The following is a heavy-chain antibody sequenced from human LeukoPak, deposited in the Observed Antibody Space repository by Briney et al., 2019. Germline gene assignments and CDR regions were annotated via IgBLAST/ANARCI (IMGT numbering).Heavy chain of an antibody. D-gene: IGHD6-19*01. Sequence: GASVTVSCKASVYTFTSYTMHWVWHAPRQRLGWRGWMNAYIGNTKNSQKFQVRVTITRYTSACTAYMDLMGLRSGVTAVYDCATDMTGAAYFDDWGQGTLVTVSS. V-gene: IGHV1-3*01. CDR2: MNAYIGNT. CDR1: VYTFTSYT. CDR3: ATDMTGAAYFDD. J-gene: IGHJ4*02.